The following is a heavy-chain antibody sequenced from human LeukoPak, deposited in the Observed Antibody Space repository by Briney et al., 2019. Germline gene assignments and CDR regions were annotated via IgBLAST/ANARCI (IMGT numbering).Heavy chain of an antibody. D-gene: IGHD3-22*01. CDR3: ATDKYYDSSGYYLGYYYGMDV. V-gene: IGHV1-24*01. Sequence: AWVNDSCKVSGYTLTELSIHWVRQAPAQGREWIGWFDPVDGETIYAQRFKGRGTANEATSTDTAYMELSSMRSEDTAVYYCATDKYYDSSGYYLGYYYGMDVWGQGATVTVSS. CDR2: FDPVDGET. CDR1: GYTLTELS. J-gene: IGHJ6*01.